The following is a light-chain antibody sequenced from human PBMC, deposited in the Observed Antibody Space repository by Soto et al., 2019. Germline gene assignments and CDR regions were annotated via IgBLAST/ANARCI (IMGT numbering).Light chain of an antibody. CDR2: EVS. V-gene: IGLV2-14*01. CDR1: SSDIGTYNY. J-gene: IGLJ3*02. Sequence: QSALTQPASVSGSPGQSITISCTGTSSDIGTYNYVSWYQQHPGKVPKLMIYEVSNRPSGVSNRFSGSKSGNTASLAISGLQAADEADYYGSSYTTSSTQVVGGGTKLTVL. CDR3: SSYTTSSTQV.